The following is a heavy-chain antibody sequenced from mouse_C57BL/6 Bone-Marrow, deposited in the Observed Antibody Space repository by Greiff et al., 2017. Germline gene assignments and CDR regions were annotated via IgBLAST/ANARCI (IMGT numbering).Heavy chain of an antibody. CDR3: ARLRRDDY. CDR2: IYPGSGST. D-gene: IGHD2-12*01. V-gene: IGHV1-55*01. CDR1: GYTFTSYW. Sequence: QVQLQQPGAELVKPGASVKMSCKASGYTFTSYWITWVKQRPGQGLEWIGDIYPGSGSTNYNEKFKSKATLTVDKSSSTAYMQLSSLTSEDSAVYYCARLRRDDYWGQGTTLTVSS. J-gene: IGHJ2*01.